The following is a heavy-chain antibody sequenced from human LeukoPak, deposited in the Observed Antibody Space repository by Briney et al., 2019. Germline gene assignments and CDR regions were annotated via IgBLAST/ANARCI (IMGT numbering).Heavy chain of an antibody. V-gene: IGHV4-38-2*02. D-gene: IGHD3-9*01. CDR1: GYSISSGYY. J-gene: IGHJ4*02. CDR2: IYHSGST. Sequence: PSETLSLTCTVSGYSISSGYYWGWTRQPPGKGLEWIGSIYHSGSTYYNPSLKSRVTISVDTSKNQFSLKLSSVTAADTAVYYCASGLRYFDLYYWGQGTLVTVSS. CDR3: ASGLRYFDLYY.